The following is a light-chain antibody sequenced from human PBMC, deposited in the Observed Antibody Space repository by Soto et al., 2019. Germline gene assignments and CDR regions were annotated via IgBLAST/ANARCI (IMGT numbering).Light chain of an antibody. V-gene: IGKV3D-20*01. CDR2: DAS. CDR1: QNVSNSY. J-gene: IGKJ1*01. Sequence: EIVLTQSPATLSLSPGERATLSCGASQNVSNSYLAWYQQKPGLAPRLLIYDASSRAIGIPDRFSGSGSGADFTLTINRLEPEDFAVYYCQQYGTSRWTFGQGTKVEIK. CDR3: QQYGTSRWT.